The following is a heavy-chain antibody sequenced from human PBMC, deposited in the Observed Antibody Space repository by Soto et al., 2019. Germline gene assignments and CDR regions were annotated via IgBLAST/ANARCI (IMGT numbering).Heavy chain of an antibody. CDR2: IYYTGST. Sequence: QVQLQESGPGLVEASQTLSLTCTVSGATISSGGFYWSWIRQRPGKGLEWIGHIYYTGSTYYNPSLNRLVTISVDMSMNQFSLKSRSVTAADTAKYFCARDDSFYGEPGYGMNVWGQGTKVTVSS. D-gene: IGHD4-17*01. CDR1: GATISSGGFY. V-gene: IGHV4-31*01. J-gene: IGHJ6*02. CDR3: ARDDSFYGEPGYGMNV.